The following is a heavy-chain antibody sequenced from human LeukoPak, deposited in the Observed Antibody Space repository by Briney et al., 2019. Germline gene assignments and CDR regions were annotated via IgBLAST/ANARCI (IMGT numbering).Heavy chain of an antibody. V-gene: IGHV3-74*01. CDR1: GFTFSSYW. CDR3: ARLVENGDYPDY. J-gene: IGHJ4*02. D-gene: IGHD1-26*01. Sequence: GGSLRLSCAASGFTFSSYWMPWVRQAPGKGLVWVSRINSDGSSTSYADSVKGRFTISRDNAKNSLYLQMNSLRAEDTAVYYCARLVENGDYPDYWGQGTLVTVSS. CDR2: INSDGSST.